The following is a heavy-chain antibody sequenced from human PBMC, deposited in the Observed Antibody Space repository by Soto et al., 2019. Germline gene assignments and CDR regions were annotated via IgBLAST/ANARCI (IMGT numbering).Heavy chain of an antibody. J-gene: IGHJ6*02. CDR3: ARDRAVAGKFYYYYYGMDV. Sequence: SETLSLTCAVYGGSFSGYYWSWIRQPPGKGLEWIGEINHSGSTNYNPSLKSRVTISVDTSKNQFSLKLSSVTAADTAVYYCARDRAVAGKFYYYYYGMDVWGQGTTVTVS. D-gene: IGHD6-19*01. CDR2: INHSGST. V-gene: IGHV4-34*01. CDR1: GGSFSGYY.